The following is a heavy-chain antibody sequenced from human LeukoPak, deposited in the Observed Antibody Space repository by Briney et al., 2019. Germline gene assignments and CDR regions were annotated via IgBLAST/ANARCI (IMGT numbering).Heavy chain of an antibody. CDR3: ARRGDFWSGSHLYYGMDV. V-gene: IGHV4-59*01. Sequence: SETLSLTCTVSGGSISSYYWSCIRQPPGKGLEWIGYIYYSGGTNYNPSLKSRVTISVDTSKNQFSLKLSSVTAADTAVYYCARRGDFWSGSHLYYGMDVWGQGTTVTVSS. CDR1: GGSISSYY. J-gene: IGHJ6*02. CDR2: IYYSGGT. D-gene: IGHD3-3*01.